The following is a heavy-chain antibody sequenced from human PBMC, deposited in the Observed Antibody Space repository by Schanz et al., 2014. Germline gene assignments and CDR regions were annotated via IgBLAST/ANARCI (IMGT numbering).Heavy chain of an antibody. D-gene: IGHD3-16*01. CDR1: GYTFTTYY. Sequence: QVQLLQSGAEVKKPGASMKVSCKASGYTFTTYYMLWVRQAPGQGLEWMGIINPSGGSTRYGQKFQGRITVTTDTSASTVYLELSSLRSDDTAVYYCVRLDVHDYWGQGTLVTVSA. V-gene: IGHV1-46*03. CDR2: INPSGGST. CDR3: VRLDVHDY. J-gene: IGHJ4*02.